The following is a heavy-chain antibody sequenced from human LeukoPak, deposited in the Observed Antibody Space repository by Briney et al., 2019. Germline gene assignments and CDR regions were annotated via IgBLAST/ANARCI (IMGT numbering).Heavy chain of an antibody. CDR1: GGSISDNNYY. Sequence: SETLSLTCKVPGGSISDNNYYWAWIRQPPGKGLEWIGYIYYSGSTNHNPSLKSRVTISVDTSKNQFSLKLSSVTAADTAVYYCARHCSSTSCYHSYDYWGQGTLVTVSS. CDR3: ARHCSSTSCYHSYDY. J-gene: IGHJ4*02. V-gene: IGHV4-61*05. CDR2: IYYSGST. D-gene: IGHD2-2*01.